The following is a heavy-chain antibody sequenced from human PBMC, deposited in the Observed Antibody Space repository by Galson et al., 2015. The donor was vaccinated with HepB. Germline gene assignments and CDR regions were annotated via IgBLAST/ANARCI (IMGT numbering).Heavy chain of an antibody. J-gene: IGHJ3*02. CDR3: ARQERQWTSGDAFDI. D-gene: IGHD6-19*01. V-gene: IGHV4-39*01. CDR1: GGSISSSSYY. CDR2: IYYSGST. Sequence: SETLSLTCTVSGGSISSSSYYWGWIRQPPGKGLEWIGSIYYSGSTYYNPSLKSRVTISVDTSKNQFSLKLSSVTAADTAVYYCARQERQWTSGDAFDIWGQGTMVTVSS.